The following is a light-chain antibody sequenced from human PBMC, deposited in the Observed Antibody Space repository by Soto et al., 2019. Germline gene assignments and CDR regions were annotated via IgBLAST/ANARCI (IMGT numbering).Light chain of an antibody. Sequence: QSALTQPASVSGSPGQSITVSCTGSNSDIGTYNYVPWYQQLPGKAPKLVISEVSNRPSGISGRFSGSKSGNAASLTISGLQAEDEATYYCSSYTSTSTLYVFGPGTKVTVL. CDR1: NSDIGTYNY. J-gene: IGLJ1*01. V-gene: IGLV2-14*01. CDR2: EVS. CDR3: SSYTSTSTLYV.